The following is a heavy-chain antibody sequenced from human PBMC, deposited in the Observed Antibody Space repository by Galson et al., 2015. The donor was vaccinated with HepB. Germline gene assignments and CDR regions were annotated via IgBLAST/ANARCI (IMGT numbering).Heavy chain of an antibody. D-gene: IGHD3-16*02. CDR3: ASLRVMVSVY. CDR1: GFTFSSYW. CDR2: ISSSGDSI. J-gene: IGHJ4*02. V-gene: IGHV3-48*01. Sequence: SLRLSCAASGFTFSSYWMGWVRQAPGKGLEWVSYISSSGDSIKYADSVKGRFTISRDNAKNSLFLQMNSLRAEDTALYYCASLRVMVSVYWGQGTLVTVSS.